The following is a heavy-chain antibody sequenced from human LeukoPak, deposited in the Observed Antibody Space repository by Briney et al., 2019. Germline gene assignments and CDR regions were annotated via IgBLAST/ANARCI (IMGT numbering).Heavy chain of an antibody. CDR2: IYYSGST. Sequence: SETLSLTCTVSGGSISSGGYYWSWIRQHPGKGLEWIGYIYYSGSTYYNPSLKSRVTISVDTSKNQFSLKLSSVTAADTAVYYCARGPRPLYYYDSSGYYYRYWGQGTLVTVSS. J-gene: IGHJ4*02. V-gene: IGHV4-31*03. CDR3: ARGPRPLYYYDSSGYYYRY. CDR1: GGSISSGGYY. D-gene: IGHD3-22*01.